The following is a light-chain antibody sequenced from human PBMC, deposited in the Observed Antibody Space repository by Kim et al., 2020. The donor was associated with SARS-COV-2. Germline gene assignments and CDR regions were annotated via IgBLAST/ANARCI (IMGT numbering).Light chain of an antibody. CDR2: GSS. CDR3: QQYGTAPLT. Sequence: EIVLTQSPGTLSLSPGETATLSCRASQSISSALLAWYQQRRGQAPRLLLSGSSIRATGIPDRFRGGGSGTSSPLTISGLGTDNFAVYYGQQYGTAPLTFGGGTKMDI. CDR1: QSISSAL. V-gene: IGKV3-20*01. J-gene: IGKJ4*01.